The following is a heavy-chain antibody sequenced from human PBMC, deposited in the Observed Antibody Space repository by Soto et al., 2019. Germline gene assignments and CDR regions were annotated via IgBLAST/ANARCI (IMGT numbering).Heavy chain of an antibody. J-gene: IGHJ4*02. D-gene: IGHD6-13*01. CDR3: ARAPSWYSFDY. V-gene: IGHV1-2*02. CDR1: GYTFTGYY. Sequence: ASVKVSCKASGYTFTGYYMHWVRQAPGQGLEWMGWINPNSGGTNYAQKFQGRVTITRDTSASTAYMELSSLRSEDTAVFYCARAPSWYSFDYWGQGTLVTVSS. CDR2: INPNSGGT.